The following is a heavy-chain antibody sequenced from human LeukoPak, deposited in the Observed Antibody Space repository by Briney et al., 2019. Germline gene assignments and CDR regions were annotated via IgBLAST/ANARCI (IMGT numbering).Heavy chain of an antibody. CDR2: INSNGTST. D-gene: IGHD3-10*01. V-gene: IGHV3-74*01. J-gene: IGHJ4*02. CDR1: GFTFSDYW. CDR3: ARGGLWFGELSHYFDY. Sequence: GGSLRLSCAASGFTFSDYWMHWVRQAPGKGLVWVSHINSNGTSTRYADSVKGRFTISRDNAKNSLYLQMNSLRAEDTAVYYCARGGLWFGELSHYFDYWGQGTLVTVSS.